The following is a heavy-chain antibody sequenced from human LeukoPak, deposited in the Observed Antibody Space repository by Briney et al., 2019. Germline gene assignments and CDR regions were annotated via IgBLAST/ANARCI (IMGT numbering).Heavy chain of an antibody. CDR1: GFTFSSYG. D-gene: IGHD1-26*01. CDR3: ARDTVGASKGLNWFDP. J-gene: IGHJ5*02. CDR2: IWYDGSNE. Sequence: PGGSLRLSCAASGFTFSSYGMHWVRQAPGKGLEWVAVIWYDGSNEYYADSVKGRFTISRDNSKNTLYLQMNSLRAEDTAVYYCARDTVGASKGLNWFDPWGQGTLVTVSS. V-gene: IGHV3-33*01.